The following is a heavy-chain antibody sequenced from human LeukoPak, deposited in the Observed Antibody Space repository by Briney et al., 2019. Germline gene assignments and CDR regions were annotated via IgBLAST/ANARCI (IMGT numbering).Heavy chain of an antibody. CDR2: IEGDGSER. Sequence: GVSLRLSCAASGFSFSSYWMSWVGQAPGKALEWVANIEGDGSERNYMDSVKGRFTISRDNAKNSLHLQMNSLRAEDTAVYYCAAGVGWLIDYWGQGTLVTVSS. V-gene: IGHV3-7*03. CDR3: AAGVGWLIDY. J-gene: IGHJ4*02. CDR1: GFSFSSYW. D-gene: IGHD6-19*01.